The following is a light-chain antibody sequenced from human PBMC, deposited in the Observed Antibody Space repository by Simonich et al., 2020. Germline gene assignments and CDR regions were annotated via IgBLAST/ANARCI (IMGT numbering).Light chain of an antibody. CDR2: LGS. V-gene: IGKV2-28*01. Sequence: DIVMTQTPLSLSVTPGQPASISCKSSQSLLHSNGYNYLDWYLQKPGQSPQLLIYLGSNRASGVPDRFSGSGSGTDFTLTISSLEPEDFAVYYCQQRSNWPITFGQGTRLEIK. CDR3: QQRSNWPIT. CDR1: QSLLHSNGYNY. J-gene: IGKJ5*01.